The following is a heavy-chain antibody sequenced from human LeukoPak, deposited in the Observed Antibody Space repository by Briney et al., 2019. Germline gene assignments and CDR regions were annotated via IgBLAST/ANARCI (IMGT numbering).Heavy chain of an antibody. CDR3: ARDRFGGYGAFDT. CDR1: GGSISSYY. Sequence: PSETLSLTCTVSGGSISSYYWSWIRQPPGKGLEWIGYIYYSGSTNYNLSLKSRVTISVDTSKNQFSLKLSSVTAADTAVYYCARDRFGGYGAFDTWGQGAMVTVSS. V-gene: IGHV4-59*01. CDR2: IYYSGST. D-gene: IGHD3-22*01. J-gene: IGHJ3*02.